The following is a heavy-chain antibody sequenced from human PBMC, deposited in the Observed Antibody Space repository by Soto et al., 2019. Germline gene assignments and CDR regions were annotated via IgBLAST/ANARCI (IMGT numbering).Heavy chain of an antibody. CDR3: AKGNRNWNDHMFDY. CDR2: ISGSGTST. J-gene: IGHJ4*02. Sequence: EVQLLESGGGLIQPGGSLTLSCAASEFTFSTFAMNWVRQAPGKGLEWVSIISGSGTSTYYADSVKGRFTISRDNSKNTVFLHMNSLTTEDTAVYYCAKGNRNWNDHMFDYWGQGTLVSVSS. CDR1: EFTFSTFA. V-gene: IGHV3-23*01. D-gene: IGHD1-20*01.